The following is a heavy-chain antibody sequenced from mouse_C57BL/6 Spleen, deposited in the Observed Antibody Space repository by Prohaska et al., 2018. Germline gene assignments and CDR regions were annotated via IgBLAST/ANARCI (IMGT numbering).Heavy chain of an antibody. V-gene: IGHV1-59*01. J-gene: IGHJ2*01. CDR1: GYTFTSYW. D-gene: IGHD2-1*01. Sequence: QVQLQQPGAELVRPGTSVKLSCKASGYTFTSYWMHWVKQRPGQGLEWIGVIDPSDSYTNYNQKFKGKATLTVDTSSSTAYMQLSSLTSEDSAVYYCAREANYELDYWGQGTTLTVSS. CDR3: AREANYELDY. CDR2: IDPSDSYT.